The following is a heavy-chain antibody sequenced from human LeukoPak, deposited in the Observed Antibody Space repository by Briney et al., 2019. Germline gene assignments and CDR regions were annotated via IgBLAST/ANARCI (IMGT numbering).Heavy chain of an antibody. CDR3: AKDMGMVRGVIDYYYYGMDV. CDR1: GFTFDDYA. CDR2: ISWNSGSI. V-gene: IGHV3-9*01. Sequence: AGGSLRLSCAASGFTFDDYAMHWVRHAPGKGLEWVSGISWNSGSIGYADSVKGRFTISRDNAKNSLYLQMNSLRAEDTALYYCAKDMGMVRGVIDYYYYGMDVWGQGTTVTVSS. D-gene: IGHD3-10*01. J-gene: IGHJ6*02.